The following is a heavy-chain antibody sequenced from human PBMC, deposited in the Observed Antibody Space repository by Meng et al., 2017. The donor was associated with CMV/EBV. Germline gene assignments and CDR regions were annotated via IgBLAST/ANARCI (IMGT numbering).Heavy chain of an antibody. CDR2: FDPEDGET. J-gene: IGHJ6*02. V-gene: IGHV1-24*01. CDR3: ATATGYYYGMDV. Sequence: ASVKVSCKVSGYTLTELSMHWVRQAPGKGLEWMGGFDPEDGETIYAQKFQGRVTMTEDTSTDTAYVELSSLRSEDTAVYYCATATGYYYGMDVWGQGTTVTVSS. CDR1: GYTLTELS.